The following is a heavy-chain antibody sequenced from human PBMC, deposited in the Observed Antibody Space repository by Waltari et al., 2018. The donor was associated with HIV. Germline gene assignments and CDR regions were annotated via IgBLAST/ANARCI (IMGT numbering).Heavy chain of an antibody. CDR2: IYPGDSDT. CDR3: ARSNGRIAAAATSAFDI. V-gene: IGHV5-51*01. D-gene: IGHD6-13*01. Sequence: VQLVQSGAEVKKPGEAPEFSCKGSGCDFPIHSIGWVSPIPGKGLEWMGIIYPGDSDTRYSPSFQGQVTISADKSISTAYLQWSSLKASDTAMYYCARSNGRIAAAATSAFDIWGQGTMVTVSS. CDR1: GCDFPIHS. J-gene: IGHJ3*02.